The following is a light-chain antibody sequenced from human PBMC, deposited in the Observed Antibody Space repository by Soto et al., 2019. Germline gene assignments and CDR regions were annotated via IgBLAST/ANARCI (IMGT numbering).Light chain of an antibody. CDR2: AAS. J-gene: IGKJ1*01. CDR1: QNITAY. Sequence: DIQMTESPSSLSASVGDRATITCGASQNITAYLNWYKQKPGKAPRVLISAASTLQSEVPSRFSGSGSGTDFTLTISRLQPEDFEIYYCQQSYIIPRTFGQGTKVDIK. CDR3: QQSYIIPRT. V-gene: IGKV1-39*01.